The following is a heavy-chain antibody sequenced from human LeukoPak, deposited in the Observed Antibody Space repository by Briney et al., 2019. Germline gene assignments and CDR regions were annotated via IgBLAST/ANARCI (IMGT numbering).Heavy chain of an antibody. Sequence: GGSLRLSCAASGFTFSDYYMSWVRQAPGKGLELVANIKQDRSEKYYVDSVKGRFTISRDNAKNSLYLQMNSLRAEDTAVYYCARLREIPVFGVVTKSTSYFDYWGQGTLVTVSS. V-gene: IGHV3-7*01. D-gene: IGHD3-3*01. CDR1: GFTFSDYY. CDR3: ARLREIPVFGVVTKSTSYFDY. J-gene: IGHJ4*02. CDR2: IKQDRSEK.